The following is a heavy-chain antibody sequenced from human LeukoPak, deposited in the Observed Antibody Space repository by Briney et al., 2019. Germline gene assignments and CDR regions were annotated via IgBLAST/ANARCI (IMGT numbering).Heavy chain of an antibody. J-gene: IGHJ3*02. CDR1: GGSFSGYY. D-gene: IGHD1-20*01. CDR2: INHSGST. V-gene: IGHV4-34*01. CDR3: ARGGGITATTRGASDS. Sequence: SETLSLTCAVYGGSFSGYYWSWIRQPPGKGLEWIGEINHSGSTNYNPSLKSRVTISVDTSKNQFSLKLSSVTAADTAVYYCARGGGITATTRGASDSWGQGTMVTVSS.